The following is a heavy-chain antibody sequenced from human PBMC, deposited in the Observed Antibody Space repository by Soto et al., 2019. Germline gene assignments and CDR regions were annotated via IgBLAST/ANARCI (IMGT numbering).Heavy chain of an antibody. V-gene: IGHV2-5*01. CDR2: IYWYYDK. CDR3: VHSRCGGDCLQSYSSHFYYGLDA. Sequence: QITLKESGPTLVKPTQTLTLTCTFSGFSLNTGGLGVGWIRQPPGKALEWLALIYWYYDKRYNPSLKSRLTINRDTSKNQVVLTLTNMGPVDAGTYYCVHSRCGGDCLQSYSSHFYYGLDAWGPGTTVTVSS. CDR1: GFSLNTGGLG. J-gene: IGHJ6*02. D-gene: IGHD2-21*02.